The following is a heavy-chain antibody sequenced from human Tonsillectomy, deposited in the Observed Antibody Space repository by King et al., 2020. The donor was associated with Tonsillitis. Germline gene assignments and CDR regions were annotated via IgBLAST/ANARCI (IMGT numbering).Heavy chain of an antibody. V-gene: IGHV3-30*18. Sequence: VQLVESGGGVVQPGRSLRLSCAASGFTFSSYGMHWVRQAPGKGLEWVAVISYDGSNKYYADSVTGRFTISRDNSKNTLYLQMNSLRAEDTGVYYCAKDISSGLWGQGALVTVSS. J-gene: IGHJ4*02. CDR3: AKDISSGL. D-gene: IGHD6-19*01. CDR1: GFTFSSYG. CDR2: ISYDGSNK.